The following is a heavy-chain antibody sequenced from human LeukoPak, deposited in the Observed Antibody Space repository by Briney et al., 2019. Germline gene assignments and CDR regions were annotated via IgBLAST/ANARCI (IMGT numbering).Heavy chain of an antibody. CDR2: ISPNSGGT. V-gene: IGHV1-2*02. Sequence: RASAKVSCKASGYTFTGYYMHWVRQAPGQGLEWMGWISPNSGGTNNAQNFQGRVTMTRDTSISTAYMELSRLRPDDTAVYYCAREYYDSSGYYSYSFDYWAQGTLVTVSS. CDR1: GYTFTGYY. CDR3: AREYYDSSGYYSYSFDY. J-gene: IGHJ4*02. D-gene: IGHD3-22*01.